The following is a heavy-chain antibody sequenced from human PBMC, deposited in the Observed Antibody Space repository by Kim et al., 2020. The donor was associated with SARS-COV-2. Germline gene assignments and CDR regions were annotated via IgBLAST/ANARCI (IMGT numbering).Heavy chain of an antibody. CDR1: GFTFDDYA. V-gene: IGHV3-9*01. J-gene: IGHJ5*02. Sequence: GGSLRLSCAASGFTFDDYAMHWVRQAPGKGLEWVSGISWNSGSIGYADSVKGRFTISRDNAKNSLYLQMNSLRAEDTALYYCAKGYSSGPERNWFDPWGQGTLVTGSS. CDR2: ISWNSGSI. CDR3: AKGYSSGPERNWFDP. D-gene: IGHD6-19*01.